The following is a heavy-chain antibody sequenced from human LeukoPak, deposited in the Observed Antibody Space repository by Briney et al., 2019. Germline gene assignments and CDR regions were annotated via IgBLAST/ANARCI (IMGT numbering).Heavy chain of an antibody. CDR1: GFMFNSYA. CDR3: ARRRRGGSWRDALDV. J-gene: IGHJ3*01. CDR2: ISLDGSNN. V-gene: IGHV3-30*03. Sequence: RGSLRLSCAASGFMFNSYAMHSVRQAPRKGLEWVAVISLDGSNNHYADSVKGRFTVSRDNSKNIMFLQMNSLSTEDTALYCCARRRRGGSWRDALDVWGHGTMVTVS. D-gene: IGHD2-15*01.